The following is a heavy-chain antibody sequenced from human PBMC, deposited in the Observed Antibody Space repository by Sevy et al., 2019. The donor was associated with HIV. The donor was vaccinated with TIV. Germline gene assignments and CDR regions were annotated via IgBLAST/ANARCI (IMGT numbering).Heavy chain of an antibody. CDR2: IKSKTDGGTT. J-gene: IGHJ3*02. V-gene: IGHV3-15*01. CDR1: GFTFSNAW. Sequence: GGSLRLSCAASGFTFSNAWMSWVRQAPGKGLEWVGRIKSKTDGGTTDYAAPVKGRFTISRDDSKNTLYLQMNSLKTEGAAVYYCTTVAQFTAFDIWGQGTMVTVSS. CDR3: TTVAQFTAFDI.